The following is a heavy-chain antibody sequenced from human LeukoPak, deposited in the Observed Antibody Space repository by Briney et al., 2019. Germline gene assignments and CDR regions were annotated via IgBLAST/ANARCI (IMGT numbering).Heavy chain of an antibody. CDR3: AKDTARSVAGTDDAFDI. CDR2: ISGSGGST. D-gene: IGHD6-19*01. V-gene: IGHV3-23*01. J-gene: IGHJ3*02. CDR1: GFTFSSYA. Sequence: PGRSLRLSCAASGFTFSSYAMSWVRQAPGKGLEWVSAISGSGGSTYYADSVKGRFTISRDNSKNTLYLQMNSLRAEDTAVYYCAKDTARSVAGTDDAFDIWGQGTMVTVSS.